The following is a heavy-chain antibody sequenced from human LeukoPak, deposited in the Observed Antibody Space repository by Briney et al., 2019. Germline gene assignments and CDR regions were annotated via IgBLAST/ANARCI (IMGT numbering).Heavy chain of an antibody. Sequence: GGSLRLSCAASGFTVSNNYMSWVRQAPGKGLEWVSAISDSGGSTYYADSVKGRFTISRDNSKNTLYLQMNSLRAEDTAVYYCAKDRGEWELLYFDYWGQGTLVTVSS. CDR3: AKDRGEWELLYFDY. CDR2: ISDSGGST. CDR1: GFTVSNNY. D-gene: IGHD1-26*01. J-gene: IGHJ4*02. V-gene: IGHV3-23*01.